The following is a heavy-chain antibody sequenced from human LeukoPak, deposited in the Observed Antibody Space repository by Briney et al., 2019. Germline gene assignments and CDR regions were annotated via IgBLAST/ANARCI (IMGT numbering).Heavy chain of an antibody. Sequence: SVTVSCKASGGTFSSYAISWVRQAPGQGLEWMGGIIPIFGTANYAQKFQGRVTITTDESTSTAYMELSSLRSEDTAVYYCARVGLEAAAGTGGVDYWGQGTLVTVSS. J-gene: IGHJ4*02. V-gene: IGHV1-69*05. D-gene: IGHD6-13*01. CDR1: GGTFSSYA. CDR2: IIPIFGTA. CDR3: ARVGLEAAAGTGGVDY.